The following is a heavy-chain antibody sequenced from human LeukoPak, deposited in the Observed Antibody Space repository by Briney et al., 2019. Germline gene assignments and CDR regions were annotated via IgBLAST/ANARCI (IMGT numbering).Heavy chain of an antibody. J-gene: IGHJ4*02. CDR2: IFNSGST. CDR1: GGYISSYY. D-gene: IGHD2-2*01. Sequence: AENLSLTCTVSGGYISSYYWSWIRQPPGKGLEWIGYIFNSGSTNYNPSLKSRVTLSVDTSKNQFSLKLSSVTAADTAVYFCALGDCSSTSCYVFDYWGQGTLVTVSS. CDR3: ALGDCSSTSCYVFDY. V-gene: IGHV4-59*01.